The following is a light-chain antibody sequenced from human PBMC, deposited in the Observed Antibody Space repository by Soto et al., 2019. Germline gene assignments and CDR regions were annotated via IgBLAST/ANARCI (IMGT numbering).Light chain of an antibody. V-gene: IGLV2-23*02. J-gene: IGLJ3*02. CDR1: SSDVGLYNL. Sequence: QAVVTQPASMSGSPGQSITISCTGTSSDVGLYNLVSWYQHLPGKAPKLIIYEVNERPSGISDRFSGSKSGNTASLTISGLRDEDEADYYCCSYVGSSILMFGGGTKLTVL. CDR2: EVN. CDR3: CSYVGSSILM.